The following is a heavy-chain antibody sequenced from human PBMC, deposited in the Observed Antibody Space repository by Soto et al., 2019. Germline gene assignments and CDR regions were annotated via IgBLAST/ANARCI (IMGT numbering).Heavy chain of an antibody. V-gene: IGHV3-30-3*01. CDR3: ARDSFGLDV. CDR2: ISYDGSNG. CDR1: GFTFSYYA. Sequence: GGSLRLSCAASGFTFSYYAMHWVRQAPGKGLEWVSFISYDGSNGYYADSMKGRFTISRDNSKNTLYLQMDSLRAEDTAVYYCARDSFGLDVWGQGTTVTVSS. J-gene: IGHJ6*02.